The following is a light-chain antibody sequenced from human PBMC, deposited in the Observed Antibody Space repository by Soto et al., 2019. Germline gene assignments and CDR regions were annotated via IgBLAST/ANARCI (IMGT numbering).Light chain of an antibody. V-gene: IGKV3-15*01. CDR3: QKYNNWPLIT. J-gene: IGKJ5*01. Sequence: EIVLTQSPGTLSLSPGETATLSCRASQTVGTNFLAWYQQKPGQAPRLLIYGASNRATGIPDRFSGSGSGTEFTLTISRLQSEDFAVYYCQKYNNWPLITFGQGTRLEIK. CDR2: GAS. CDR1: QTVGTN.